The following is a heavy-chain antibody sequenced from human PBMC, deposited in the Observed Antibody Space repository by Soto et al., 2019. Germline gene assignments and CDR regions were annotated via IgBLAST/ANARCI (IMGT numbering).Heavy chain of an antibody. CDR1: GYSITELS. CDR3: RYGTLSRGNARRPYYFDY. J-gene: IGHJ4*02. V-gene: IGHV1-24*01. Sequence: GAPVKVSCEVSGYSITELSMHWARQATGKGLEWMGGFDPEDGETIYAQKFQGRVTMTEDTSTDTAYMELSSLRSEDTAVYYCRYGTLSRGNARRPYYFDYWGQGTLVTVSS. CDR2: FDPEDGET. D-gene: IGHD1-1*01.